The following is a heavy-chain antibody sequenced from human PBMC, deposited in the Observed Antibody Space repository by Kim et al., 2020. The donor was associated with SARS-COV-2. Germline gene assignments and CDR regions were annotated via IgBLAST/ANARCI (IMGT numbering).Heavy chain of an antibody. CDR3: AREDRIVGAFNY. V-gene: IGHV3-53*01. J-gene: IGHJ4*02. D-gene: IGHD1-26*01. Sequence: YYADSVKGRFTISRDNSKNTLYLQMNSLRAEDTAVYYCAREDRIVGAFNYWGQGTLVTVSS.